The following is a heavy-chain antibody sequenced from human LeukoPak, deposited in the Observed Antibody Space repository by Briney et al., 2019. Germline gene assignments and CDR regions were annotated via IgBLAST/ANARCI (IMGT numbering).Heavy chain of an antibody. Sequence: SETLSLTCSVSDDSFSTHYWTWIRQPPGKGLEWIGYISSIGSTNYNPSLKSRVTISVDTSKNQFSLKLSSVTAADTAVYYCARQSALLWFGELLEGWFDPWGQGTLVTVSS. CDR3: ARQSALLWFGELLEGWFDP. V-gene: IGHV4-59*08. D-gene: IGHD3-10*01. J-gene: IGHJ5*02. CDR2: ISSIGST. CDR1: DDSFSTHY.